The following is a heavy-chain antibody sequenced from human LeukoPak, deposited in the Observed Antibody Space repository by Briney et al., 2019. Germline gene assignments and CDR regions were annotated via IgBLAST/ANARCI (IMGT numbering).Heavy chain of an antibody. D-gene: IGHD1-26*01. Sequence: PSETLSLTCAVYGGSFSGYYWSWIRQPPGKGLEWIGEINHSGSTNYNPSLKSRVTISVDTSKNQFSLKLSSVTAADTAVYYCATYSGSYSHNWFDPRGQGTLVTVSS. J-gene: IGHJ5*02. V-gene: IGHV4-34*01. CDR3: ATYSGSYSHNWFDP. CDR2: INHSGST. CDR1: GGSFSGYY.